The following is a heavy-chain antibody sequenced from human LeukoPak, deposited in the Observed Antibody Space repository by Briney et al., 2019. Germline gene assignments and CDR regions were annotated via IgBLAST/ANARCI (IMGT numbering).Heavy chain of an antibody. D-gene: IGHD3-10*01. V-gene: IGHV3-49*04. CDR2: IRSKAYGGTT. CDR1: VFTFGDYA. J-gene: IGHJ4*02. Sequence: GGSLRLSCTASVFTFGDYAMSWVRQAPGKGLEWVGFIRSKAYGGTTQYASSVKGRFSISRDDSKSIAYLQMSSLKTEDTAVYYCTRVRSGNDFDYWGQGTLVTVSS. CDR3: TRVRSGNDFDY.